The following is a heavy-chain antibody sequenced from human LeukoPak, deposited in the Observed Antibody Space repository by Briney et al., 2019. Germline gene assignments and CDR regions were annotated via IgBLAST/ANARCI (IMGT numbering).Heavy chain of an antibody. CDR1: GFTFSSYG. Sequence: GGSLRLSCAASGFTFSSYGMHWVRQAPGKGLEWVAFIRYDGSNKYYADSVKGRFTISRDNSKNTLYLQMNSLRAEDTAVYYCAKSGGSYIRYYFDYWGQGTLVTVSS. CDR3: AKSGGSYIRYYFDY. V-gene: IGHV3-30*02. D-gene: IGHD1-26*01. J-gene: IGHJ4*02. CDR2: IRYDGSNK.